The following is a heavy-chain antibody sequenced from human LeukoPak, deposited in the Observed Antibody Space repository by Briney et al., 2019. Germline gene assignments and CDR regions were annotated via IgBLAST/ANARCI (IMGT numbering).Heavy chain of an antibody. V-gene: IGHV3-53*01. CDR3: ARGKARVLQRAFDI. CDR2: IYSGGST. J-gene: IGHJ3*02. CDR1: GFTVIRYY. Sequence: GGSLPHSRAGSGFTVIRYYMSWLRQAPGKGLEWVAVIYSGGSTYYADSVKGRVTISRYNSKYTLYVQMNSLRAEDTAVYYCARGKARVLQRAFDIWGQGTLVTVSS. D-gene: IGHD6-25*01.